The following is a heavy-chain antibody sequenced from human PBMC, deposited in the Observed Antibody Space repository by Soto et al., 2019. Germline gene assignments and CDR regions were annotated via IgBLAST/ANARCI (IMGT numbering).Heavy chain of an antibody. CDR1: GGTFSSYA. V-gene: IGHV1-69*04. D-gene: IGHD1-1*01. Sequence: ASVKVSCKASGGTFSSYAISWVRQAPGQGLEWMGRIIPILGIANYAQKFQGRVTITADKSTSTAYMELSSLRSEDTAVYYCARVWGFGTVVTDYWGQGTLVTVSS. CDR2: IIPILGIA. J-gene: IGHJ4*02. CDR3: ARVWGFGTVVTDY.